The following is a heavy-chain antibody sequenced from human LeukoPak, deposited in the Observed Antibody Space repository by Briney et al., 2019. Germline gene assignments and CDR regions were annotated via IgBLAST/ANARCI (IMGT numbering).Heavy chain of an antibody. V-gene: IGHV4-30-2*01. CDR3: ARDSPKRYSGSYFDY. Sequence: SETLSLTCTVSGGSISSGGYYWSWIRQPPGKGLEWIGFIHDGGSTSYNSSLKSRVAILVDRSKNQFSLTLSSVTAADTAIYYCARDSPKRYSGSYFDYWGQGTLVTVSS. D-gene: IGHD1-26*01. J-gene: IGHJ4*02. CDR1: GGSISSGGYY. CDR2: IHDGGST.